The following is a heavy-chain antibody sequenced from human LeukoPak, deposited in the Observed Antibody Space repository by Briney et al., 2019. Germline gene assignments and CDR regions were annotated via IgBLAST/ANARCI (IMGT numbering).Heavy chain of an antibody. CDR1: GFTFSSYA. CDR3: ARVGSLWFGELPVDY. Sequence: GGSLRLSCAVSGFTFSSYAMHWVCHAPGKGLEWVAVISYDGSNKYYADSVKGRFTISRDNSKNTLYLQMNSLRAEDTAVYYCARVGSLWFGELPVDYWGQGTLVTVSS. V-gene: IGHV3-30*04. CDR2: ISYDGSNK. J-gene: IGHJ4*02. D-gene: IGHD3-10*01.